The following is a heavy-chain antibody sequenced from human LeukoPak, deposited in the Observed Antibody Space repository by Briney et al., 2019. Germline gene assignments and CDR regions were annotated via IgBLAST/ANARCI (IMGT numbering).Heavy chain of an antibody. CDR1: GFTFSTYN. CDR3: ARSSKQQTDFEY. CDR2: ISSSRNYV. D-gene: IGHD6-13*01. J-gene: IGHJ4*02. Sequence: GGSLTLSCAASGFTFSTYNMNWVRQAQGKGLEWVSSISSSRNYVYYADSMKGRFTISRDNAKNSLYLQINSLRAEDTAVYYCARSSKQQTDFEYWGQGTLVTVSS. V-gene: IGHV3-21*01.